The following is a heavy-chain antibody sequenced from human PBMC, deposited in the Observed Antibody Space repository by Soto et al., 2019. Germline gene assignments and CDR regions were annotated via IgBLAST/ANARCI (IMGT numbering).Heavy chain of an antibody. Sequence: QVQLVQSGAEVKKPGSSVKVSCKASGGTFRSYTISWVRQAPGQGLEWMGRIIPILGIANYAQKFQGRVTITADKSTSTAYMELSSLRSEDTAVYYCARMLVVVPATLHGMDVWGQGTTVTVSS. CDR1: GGTFRSYT. CDR3: ARMLVVVPATLHGMDV. J-gene: IGHJ6*02. V-gene: IGHV1-69*02. D-gene: IGHD2-2*01. CDR2: IIPILGIA.